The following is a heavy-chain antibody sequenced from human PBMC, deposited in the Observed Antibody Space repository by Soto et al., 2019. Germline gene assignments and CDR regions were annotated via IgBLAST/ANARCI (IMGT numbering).Heavy chain of an antibody. D-gene: IGHD6-13*01. CDR2: ISASGHSP. J-gene: IGHJ5*02. V-gene: IGHV3-23*01. CDR3: AKDIGWGSRGFDH. Sequence: EVQLLESGGGLVQPGGSLRLSCAASGFTFSNYAMNWVRQAPGKGLEWVSRISASGHSPDYADSVNGRFTISRDNSKNTLFVQMNSLRLENTAVYFCAKDIGWGSRGFDHWGQGILVTVSS. CDR1: GFTFSNYA.